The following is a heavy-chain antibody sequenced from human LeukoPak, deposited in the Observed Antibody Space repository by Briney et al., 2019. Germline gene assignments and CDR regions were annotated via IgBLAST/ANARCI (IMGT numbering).Heavy chain of an antibody. V-gene: IGHV3-23*01. CDR1: GFTFSSYW. J-gene: IGHJ4*02. CDR2: NSGSGSTT. CDR3: AKGAGNDWYYFDY. Sequence: GGSLRLSCAAPGFTFSSYWWTWVRQAPGKGLEWVSTNSGSGSTTHYTDSVKGRFTISRDNSKKTLYLQMSSLRAEDTAAYYCAKGAGNDWYYFDYWGQGTLVTVSS. D-gene: IGHD3-9*01.